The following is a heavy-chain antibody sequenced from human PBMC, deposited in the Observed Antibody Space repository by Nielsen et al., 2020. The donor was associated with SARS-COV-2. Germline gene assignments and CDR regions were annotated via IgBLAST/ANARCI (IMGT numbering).Heavy chain of an antibody. D-gene: IGHD6-6*01. CDR3: ARGYSSSYFDY. J-gene: IGHJ4*02. CDR2: IYYSGST. V-gene: IGHV4-39*07. CDR1: GGSISSSSYY. Sequence: SETLSLTCTVSGGSISSSSYYWGWIRQPPGKGLEWIGSIYYSGSTYYNPSLKSRVTISVDTSKNQFSLKLSSVTAADTAVYYCARGYSSSYFDYWGQGTLVTVSS.